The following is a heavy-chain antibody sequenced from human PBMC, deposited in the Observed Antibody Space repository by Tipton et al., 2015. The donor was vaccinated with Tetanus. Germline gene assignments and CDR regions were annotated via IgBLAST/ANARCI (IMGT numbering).Heavy chain of an antibody. D-gene: IGHD3-10*01. V-gene: IGHV4-31*02. CDR2: ISNSGST. CDR3: ARDRGVRGGYYYYHGMDV. Sequence: LRLSCAVSGGSFSGFYWSWIRQHPGEGLEWIGYISNSGSTYYNPSLKSRVTISVDTSQKQISLKVNSVTAADTAVYYCARDRGVRGGYYYYHGMDVWGQGTTVTVSS. CDR1: GGSFSGFY. J-gene: IGHJ6*02.